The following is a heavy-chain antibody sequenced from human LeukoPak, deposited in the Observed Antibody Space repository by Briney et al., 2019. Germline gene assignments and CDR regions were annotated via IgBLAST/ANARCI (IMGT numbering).Heavy chain of an antibody. CDR1: GDSITSGAYF. J-gene: IGHJ4*02. Sequence: PSETLSLTCTVSGDSITSGAYFWNWIRQQPGKGLEWIGYIYYTRSTNYNPSLESRVTILLDTSKNEFSLRLSSVTAADTAVYYCARGYYFDSGSVFEDWGQGTLVAVSS. CDR3: ARGYYFDSGSVFED. V-gene: IGHV4-31*03. D-gene: IGHD3-10*01. CDR2: IYYTRST.